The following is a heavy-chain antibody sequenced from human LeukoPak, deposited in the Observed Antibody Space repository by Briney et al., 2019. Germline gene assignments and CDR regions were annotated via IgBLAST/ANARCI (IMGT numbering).Heavy chain of an antibody. CDR3: ARVKSSGWGIGFAY. J-gene: IGHJ4*02. V-gene: IGHV4-59*01. Sequence: SETLSLTCTVSGGSISSYYWSWIRQPPGKGLEWIGYIYYSGSTNYNPSLKSRVTISVDTSKNQFSLKLSSVTAADTAVYYCARVKSSGWGIGFAYWGQGTLVTVSS. D-gene: IGHD6-19*01. CDR1: GGSISSYY. CDR2: IYYSGST.